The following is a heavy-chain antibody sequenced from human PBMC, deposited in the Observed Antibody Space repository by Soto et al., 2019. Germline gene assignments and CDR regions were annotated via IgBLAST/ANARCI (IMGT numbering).Heavy chain of an antibody. CDR3: ARQEYYDSSGYPFDP. CDR1: GYSFTSYW. Sequence: PGESLKISCKGSGYSFTSYWISWVRQMPGKGLEWMGRIDPSDSYTNYSPSFQGHVTISADKSISTAYLQWSSLKASDTAMYYCARQEYYDSSGYPFDPWGQGTLVTVSS. V-gene: IGHV5-10-1*01. CDR2: IDPSDSYT. J-gene: IGHJ5*02. D-gene: IGHD3-22*01.